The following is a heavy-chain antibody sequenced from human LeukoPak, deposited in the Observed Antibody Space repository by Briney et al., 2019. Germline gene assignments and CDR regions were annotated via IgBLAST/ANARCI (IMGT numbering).Heavy chain of an antibody. CDR1: GGSFSGYY. V-gene: IGHV4-34*01. D-gene: IGHD5-18*01. CDR3: ARERKYIDAFDI. J-gene: IGHJ3*02. CDR2: INHSGST. Sequence: SETLSLTCAVYGGSFSGYYWSWIRQPPGKGLEWIGEINHSGSTNYNPSLKSRVTMSVDTSKNQFSLKLSSVTAADTAVYYCARERKYIDAFDIWGQGTMVTVSS.